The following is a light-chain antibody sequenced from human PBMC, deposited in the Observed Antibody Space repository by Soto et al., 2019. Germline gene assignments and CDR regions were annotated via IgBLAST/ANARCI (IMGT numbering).Light chain of an antibody. CDR2: KAS. CDR3: QQYNSQWT. Sequence: DIQMTQSPSTLSASVGDRVTITCRASQSINIWLAWYQQKPGRAPKLLISKASTLESGVPSRFSGSGSGTEFTLTISSLQPDDFATYYCQQYNSQWTFGQGTKVDI. V-gene: IGKV1-5*03. J-gene: IGKJ1*01. CDR1: QSINIW.